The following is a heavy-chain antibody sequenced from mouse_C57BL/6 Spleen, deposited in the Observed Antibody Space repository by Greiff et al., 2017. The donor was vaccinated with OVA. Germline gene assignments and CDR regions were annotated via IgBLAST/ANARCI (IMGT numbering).Heavy chain of an antibody. J-gene: IGHJ2*01. CDR1: GFTFSDYG. D-gene: IGHD3-3*01. Sequence: EVMLVESGGGLVQPGGSLKLSCAASGFTFSDYGMAWVRQAPRKGPEWVAFISNLAYSIYYADTVTGRFTISRENAKNTLYLEMSSLRSEDTAMYYCARHGDFPFDYWGQGTTLTVSS. V-gene: IGHV5-15*01. CDR2: ISNLAYSI. CDR3: ARHGDFPFDY.